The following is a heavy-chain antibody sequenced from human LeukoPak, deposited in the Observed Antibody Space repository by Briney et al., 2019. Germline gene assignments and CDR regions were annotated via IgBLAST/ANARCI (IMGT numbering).Heavy chain of an antibody. CDR1: GFTFSSYS. CDR2: ISSSSSYI. V-gene: IGHV3-21*01. CDR3: AGQRVDYDFWSGYYWGAFDI. Sequence: GGSLRLSCAASGFTFSSYSMNWVRQAPGKGLEWVSSISSSSSYIYYADSVKGRFTISRDNAKNSLYLQMNSLRAEDTAVYYCAGQRVDYDFWSGYYWGAFDIWGQGTMVTVSS. D-gene: IGHD3-3*01. J-gene: IGHJ3*02.